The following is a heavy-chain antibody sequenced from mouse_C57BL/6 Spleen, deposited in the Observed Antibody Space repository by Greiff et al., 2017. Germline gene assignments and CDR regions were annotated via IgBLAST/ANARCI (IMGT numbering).Heavy chain of an antibody. Sequence: VQLQQPGTELVKPGASVKLSCKASGYTFTSYWMHWVKQRPGQGLEWIGNINPSNGGTNYNEKFKSKATLTVDKSSSTAYMQLSSLTSEDSAVFYCARRGYDSYWYFDVWGTGTTVTVSS. CDR3: ARRGYDSYWYFDV. J-gene: IGHJ1*03. V-gene: IGHV1-53*01. D-gene: IGHD2-4*01. CDR2: INPSNGGT. CDR1: GYTFTSYW.